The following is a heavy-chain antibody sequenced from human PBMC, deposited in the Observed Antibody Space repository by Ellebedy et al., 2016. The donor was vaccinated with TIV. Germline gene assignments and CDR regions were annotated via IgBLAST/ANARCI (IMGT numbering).Heavy chain of an antibody. CDR1: GGSLSGSF. Sequence: SETLSLXXAVHGGSLSGSFWTWIRQPPGKGLEWLGEINHSGSTIYNPSLKGRVTISVDTSKNQMSLKVTSVTAADTAIYYCARMRSYGFSTPAYWGQGTLVSVSS. CDR3: ARMRSYGFSTPAY. CDR2: INHSGST. V-gene: IGHV4-34*01. D-gene: IGHD3-16*01. J-gene: IGHJ4*02.